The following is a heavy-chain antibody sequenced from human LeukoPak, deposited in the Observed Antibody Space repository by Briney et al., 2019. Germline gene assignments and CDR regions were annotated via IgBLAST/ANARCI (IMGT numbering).Heavy chain of an antibody. D-gene: IGHD3-10*01. CDR2: INHSGST. J-gene: IGHJ4*02. CDR1: GGSFSGYY. Sequence: SETLSRTCAVYGGSFSGYYWSWIRQPPGKGLEWIGEINHSGSTNYNPSLKSRVTISVDTSKNQFSLKLSSVTAADTAVYYCARHYYGSGSYYKTAGFDYWGQGTLVTVSS. CDR3: ARHYYGSGSYYKTAGFDY. V-gene: IGHV4-34*01.